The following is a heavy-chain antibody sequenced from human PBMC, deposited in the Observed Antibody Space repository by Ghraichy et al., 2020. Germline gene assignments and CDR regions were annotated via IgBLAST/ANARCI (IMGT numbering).Heavy chain of an antibody. Sequence: GGSLRLSCAASGFTFSSYAMSWVRQAPGKGLVWVASITGNGADTYYADSVKGRFTISRDNSKNSLFLQMSSLRADDTALYYCAKDPTFFTETTLHYWGQGALVTVSS. V-gene: IGHV3-23*01. D-gene: IGHD4-17*01. J-gene: IGHJ4*02. CDR3: AKDPTFFTETTLHY. CDR2: ITGNGADT. CDR1: GFTFSSYA.